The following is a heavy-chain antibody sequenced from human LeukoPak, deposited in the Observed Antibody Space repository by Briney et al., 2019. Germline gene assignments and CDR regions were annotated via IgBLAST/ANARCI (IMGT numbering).Heavy chain of an antibody. CDR3: ARIVPFSITTYGTNWFDP. D-gene: IGHD3-3*01. CDR1: GDSISGHY. Sequence: SETLSLTCTVSGDSISGHYWTWIRQPAGKGLEWIGRILTSGSTKYNPSLKSRATMSVDTSKNQLSLKMTSATAADTAVYYCARIVPFSITTYGTNWFDPWGQGTLVTVSS. V-gene: IGHV4-4*07. J-gene: IGHJ5*02. CDR2: ILTSGST.